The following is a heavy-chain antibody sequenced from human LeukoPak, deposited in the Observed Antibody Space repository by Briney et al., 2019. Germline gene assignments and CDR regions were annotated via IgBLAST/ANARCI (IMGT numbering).Heavy chain of an antibody. V-gene: IGHV3-23*01. CDR2: IGGSGGTT. CDR1: GFTFSSYD. D-gene: IGHD3-22*01. CDR3: TTELDIRPNHY. J-gene: IGHJ4*02. Sequence: GGSLRLSCAASGFTFSSYDMSWVRQAPGKGLEWVSSIGGSGGTTYYADSVQGRFTISRDNSKNTLYLQMNSLSAEDTAVYYCTTELDIRPNHYWGQGTLVTVSS.